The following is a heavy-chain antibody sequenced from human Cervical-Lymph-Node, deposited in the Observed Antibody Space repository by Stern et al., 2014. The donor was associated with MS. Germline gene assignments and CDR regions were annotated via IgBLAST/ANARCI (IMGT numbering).Heavy chain of an antibody. CDR1: GYTFTSYY. Sequence: QLVQSGDEVKKPGASVKVSCKASGYTFTSYYMHWVRQPPGQGLEWMGISNPSGGRTSYAQKFQGRVTMTRDTSTSTVYMELSSLRSEDTAVYYCARAIVVAATFDYWGQGTLVTVSS. D-gene: IGHD2-15*01. CDR2: SNPSGGRT. CDR3: ARAIVVAATFDY. V-gene: IGHV1-46*03. J-gene: IGHJ4*02.